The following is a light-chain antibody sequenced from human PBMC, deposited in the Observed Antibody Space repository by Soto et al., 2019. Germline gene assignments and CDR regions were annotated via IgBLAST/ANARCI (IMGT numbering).Light chain of an antibody. V-gene: IGKV1-9*01. CDR3: QQLRSYPST. CDR1: QDISSY. CDR2: AAS. Sequence: IQVTQSPSSLSASVGNRVTITCXASQDISSYLAWYQQKPGKAPTLLIYAASTLQSGVPSRFSGSGFGTDFTLTISSLQAEDFASYYCQQLRSYPSTFGGGTKVDIK. J-gene: IGKJ4*01.